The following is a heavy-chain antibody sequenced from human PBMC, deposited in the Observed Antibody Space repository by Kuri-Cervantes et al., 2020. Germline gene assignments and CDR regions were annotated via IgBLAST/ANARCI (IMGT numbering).Heavy chain of an antibody. V-gene: IGHV3-7*03. Sequence: GESLKISCAASGFTFSSYWMSWVRQAPGKGLEWVANIKHDGSEKYYGDSVKGRFTIARDNAKNSLYLQMNSLRAEDTAVYYCARDPGTYYDFWSGFYYYYYGMDVWGQGTTVTVSS. CDR1: GFTFSSYW. J-gene: IGHJ6*02. CDR3: ARDPGTYYDFWSGFYYYYYGMDV. D-gene: IGHD3-3*01. CDR2: IKHDGSEK.